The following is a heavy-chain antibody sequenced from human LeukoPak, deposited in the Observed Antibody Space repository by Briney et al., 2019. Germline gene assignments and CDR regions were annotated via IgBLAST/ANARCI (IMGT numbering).Heavy chain of an antibody. V-gene: IGHV1-24*01. CDR2: FDRADGEP. J-gene: IGHJ4*02. CDR1: GYTLTEVS. Sequence: ASVKVSCKISGYTLTEVSMHWVRQAPGKGLEWMGGFDRADGEPIYAQKFQGRVTMSEDTSTDTAYMDLSSLRSEDTAVYYCATEVVGYGDVHYFDSWGQGTLVTVSS. D-gene: IGHD4-17*01. CDR3: ATEVVGYGDVHYFDS.